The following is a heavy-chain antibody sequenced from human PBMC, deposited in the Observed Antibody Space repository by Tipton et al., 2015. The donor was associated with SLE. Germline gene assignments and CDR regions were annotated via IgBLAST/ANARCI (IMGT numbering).Heavy chain of an antibody. Sequence: TLSLTCDVSGSSICAGYYCGWFRQPPGKGLEWIGTIYQSGSTYYNPSPQSRVSMSVDTSKNQFSRRLTSVTAADTAVYYCARVSYSWGVIRSCGQGTLVTVSS. CDR3: ARVSYSWGVIRS. CDR2: IYQSGST. CDR1: GSSICAGYY. J-gene: IGHJ5*02. D-gene: IGHD2-15*01. V-gene: IGHV4-38-2*01.